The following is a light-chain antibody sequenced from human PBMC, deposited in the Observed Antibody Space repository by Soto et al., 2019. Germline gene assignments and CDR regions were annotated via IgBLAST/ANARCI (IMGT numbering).Light chain of an antibody. J-gene: IGKJ3*01. V-gene: IGKV3-11*01. CDR1: QSVGSF. Sequence: EIVLTQSPATLSLSPGERATLSCRASQSVGSFLAWYQQKSGQTPRLLIYDASNRATGIPARFSGSGSGTDFTLTISSLEPEDFAVYYCQHQSNWLETFGPGTKIDIK. CDR2: DAS. CDR3: QHQSNWLET.